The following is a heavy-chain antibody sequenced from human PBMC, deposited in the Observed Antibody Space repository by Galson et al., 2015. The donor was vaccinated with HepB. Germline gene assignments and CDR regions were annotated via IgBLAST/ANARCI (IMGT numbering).Heavy chain of an antibody. CDR3: AREQSGGYHY. CDR2: IIPIFGTA. J-gene: IGHJ4*02. V-gene: IGHV1-69*05. CDR1: GGTFSSYA. D-gene: IGHD6-13*01. Sequence: SVKVSCKASGGTFSSYAISWVRQAPGQGLEWMGGIIPIFGTANYAQKFQGRVTMTRDTSTSTVYMELSSLRSEDTAVYYCAREQSGGYHYWGQGTLVTVSS.